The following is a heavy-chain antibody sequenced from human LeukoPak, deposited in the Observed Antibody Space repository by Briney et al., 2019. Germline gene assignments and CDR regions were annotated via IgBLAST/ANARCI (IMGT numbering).Heavy chain of an antibody. CDR1: GFIFSSYG. J-gene: IGHJ4*02. CDR3: AKDQISMPDDY. V-gene: IGHV3-30*02. CDR2: IRYDGSRK. Sequence: PGGSLRLSCAASGFIFSSYGMHWVRQAPGKGLEWVAFIRYDGSRKYYADSVKGRFTISRDDSKDTLYLQMNSLRAEDTALYYCAKDQISMPDDYWGPGTLVTVSS. D-gene: IGHD2-2*01.